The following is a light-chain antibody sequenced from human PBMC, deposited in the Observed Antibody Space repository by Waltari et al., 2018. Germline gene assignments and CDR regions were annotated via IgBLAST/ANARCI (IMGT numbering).Light chain of an antibody. CDR1: QGIAGW. CDR3: QQYNTAPYT. CDR2: KAS. V-gene: IGKV1-12*01. J-gene: IGKJ2*01. Sequence: DIRMTQSPSSLSASVGDRVTITCRASQGIAGWLAWYQQRPGKAPKLLIYKASSLQSGVPSRFSGSGSGTYFTLTISSLQPEDFATYCCQQYNTAPYTFGQGTKVEI.